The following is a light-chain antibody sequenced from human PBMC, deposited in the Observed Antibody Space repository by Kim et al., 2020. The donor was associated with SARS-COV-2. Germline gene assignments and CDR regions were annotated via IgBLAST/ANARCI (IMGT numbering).Light chain of an antibody. CDR1: NIGSKS. CDR3: QVWDSSSDHVV. J-gene: IGLJ2*01. V-gene: IGLV3-21*04. Sequence: PGKTARITCGGNNIGSKSVLWYQQKPGQAPVLVIYYDSDRPSGIPERFSGSNSGNTATLTISRVEAGDEADYYCQVWDSSSDHVVFGGGTQLTVL. CDR2: YDS.